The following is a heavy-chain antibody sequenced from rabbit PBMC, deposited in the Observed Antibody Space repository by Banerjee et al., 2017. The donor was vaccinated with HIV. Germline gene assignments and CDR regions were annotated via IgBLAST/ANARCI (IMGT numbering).Heavy chain of an antibody. CDR1: GFSFSSFHY. D-gene: IGHD7-1*01. J-gene: IGHJ4*01. CDR3: VRETETYSGYTGYGYYFDL. Sequence: QSLEESGGDLVKPGASLTLTCTASGFSFSSFHYMCWVRQAPGKGLELIACIYTDSGSAYYASWAKGRFTISKTSSTTVTLQMTSLTAADTATYFCVRETETYSGYTGYGYYFDLWGPGTLVTVS. CDR2: IYTDSGSA. V-gene: IGHV1S40*01.